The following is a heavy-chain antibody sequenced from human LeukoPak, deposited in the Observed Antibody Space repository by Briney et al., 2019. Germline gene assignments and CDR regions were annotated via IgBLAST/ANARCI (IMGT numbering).Heavy chain of an antibody. CDR2: IYYSGST. Sequence: SETLSLTCTVSGGSISSSSYYWGWIRQPPGKGLEWIGSIYYSGSTYYNPSLKSRVTISVDTSKNQFSLKLSSVTAADTAVYYCARRWKYSSAYTDYWGQGTLVTVSS. CDR1: GGSISSSSYY. D-gene: IGHD3-22*01. CDR3: ARRWKYSSAYTDY. V-gene: IGHV4-39*01. J-gene: IGHJ4*02.